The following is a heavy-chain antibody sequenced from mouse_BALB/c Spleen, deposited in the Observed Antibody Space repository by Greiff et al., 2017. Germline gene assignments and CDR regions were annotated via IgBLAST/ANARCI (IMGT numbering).Heavy chain of an antibody. V-gene: IGHV5-17*02. CDR2: ISSGSSTI. D-gene: IGHD2-2*01. CDR3: ARFGYDGFAY. J-gene: IGHJ3*01. Sequence: EVHLVESGGGLVQPGGSRKLSCAASGFTFSSFGMHWVRQAPEKGLEWVAYISSGSSTIYYADTVKGRFTISRDNPKNTLFLQMTSLRSEDTAMYYCARFGYDGFAYWGQGTLVTVSA. CDR1: GFTFSSFG.